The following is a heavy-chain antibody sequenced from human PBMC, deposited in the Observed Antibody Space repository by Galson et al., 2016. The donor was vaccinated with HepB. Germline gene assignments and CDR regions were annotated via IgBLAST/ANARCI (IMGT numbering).Heavy chain of an antibody. CDR1: GGTFSSYA. Sequence: SVKVSCKASGGTFSSYAISWVRQAPGRGLEWVGGVAPLLRITNYAQKFQGRVTITADESTSTAYMELRSLRSDDTAMYFCAGELVEPTSPLDFWGQGTLITVS. CDR2: VAPLLRIT. J-gene: IGHJ4*02. CDR3: AGELVEPTSPLDF. V-gene: IGHV1-69*13. D-gene: IGHD1-26*01.